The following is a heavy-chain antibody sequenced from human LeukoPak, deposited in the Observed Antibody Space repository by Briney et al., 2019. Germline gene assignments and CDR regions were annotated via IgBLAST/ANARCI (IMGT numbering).Heavy chain of an antibody. CDR1: GYSISSVYF. D-gene: IGHD3-10*01. CDR2: IYHSGTT. J-gene: IGHJ4*02. Sequence: SETLSLTCTVSGYSISSVYFWGWIRQPPGKGLEWIGSIYHSGTTYYNPSLKSRVAISVDTSKNQFSLKLTSVTAADTAVYYCARHAYGSGSQITPYLFDYWGQGTLVTVSS. CDR3: ARHAYGSGSQITPYLFDY. V-gene: IGHV4-38-2*02.